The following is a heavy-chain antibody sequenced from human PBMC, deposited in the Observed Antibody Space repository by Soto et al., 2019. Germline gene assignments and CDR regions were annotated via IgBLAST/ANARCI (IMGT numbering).Heavy chain of an antibody. V-gene: IGHV3-11*01. CDR2: ISTSGTSI. CDR3: ARASRDSSSWPPEYFQH. Sequence: QVQVVESGGGLVKPGGSLRLSCAASGFTFSDYYMSWIRQVPGKGLEWVSYISTSGTSINYADSVKGRFTISRDNAKNSLYLQMNSLRDEDTAVYYCARASRDSSSWPPEYFQHSGQGTLVTVSS. CDR1: GFTFSDYY. J-gene: IGHJ1*01. D-gene: IGHD6-13*01.